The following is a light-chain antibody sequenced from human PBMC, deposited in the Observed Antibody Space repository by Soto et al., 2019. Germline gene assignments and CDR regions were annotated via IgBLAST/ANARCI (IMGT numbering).Light chain of an antibody. V-gene: IGKV3-20*01. Sequence: EFVLTQSPGTLSLSPGERATLSCRASQSVNSNYLAWYQQKPGQAPRLLIYGASSRATGIPDRFSGSGSGTDFTLTISRLEPEDFAVYYCQQYGSSRFTFGPGTKVDIK. J-gene: IGKJ3*01. CDR1: QSVNSNY. CDR3: QQYGSSRFT. CDR2: GAS.